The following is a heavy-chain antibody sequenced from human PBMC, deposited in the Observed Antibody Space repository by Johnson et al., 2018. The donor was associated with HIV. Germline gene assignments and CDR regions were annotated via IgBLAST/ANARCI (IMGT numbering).Heavy chain of an antibody. CDR1: GFTFSSYA. V-gene: IGHV3-30-3*01. CDR3: ARDAPDSGSYHAFDI. D-gene: IGHD1-26*01. CDR2: ISYDGGNK. J-gene: IGHJ3*02. Sequence: QVQLVESGGGVVQPGRSLRLSCAASGFTFSSYAMHWVRQAPGKGLEWVAVISYDGGNKYYADSVRGRFTISRDNSKNTLYLQMTSLRAEDTAVYYCARDAPDSGSYHAFDIWGQWTMVTVSS.